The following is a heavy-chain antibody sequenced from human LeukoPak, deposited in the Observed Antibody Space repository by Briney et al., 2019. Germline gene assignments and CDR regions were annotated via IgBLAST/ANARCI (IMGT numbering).Heavy chain of an antibody. D-gene: IGHD6-13*01. CDR2: INHSGST. V-gene: IGHV4-34*01. CDR3: ARLIAAAGHVYYYYYYGMDV. Sequence: SETLSLTCAVYGGSFSGYYWSWIRQLPGKGLEWIGEINHSGSTNYNPSLKSRVTISVDTSKNQFSLKLSSVTAADTAVYYCARLIAAAGHVYYYYYYGMDVWGQGTTVTVSS. CDR1: GGSFSGYY. J-gene: IGHJ6*02.